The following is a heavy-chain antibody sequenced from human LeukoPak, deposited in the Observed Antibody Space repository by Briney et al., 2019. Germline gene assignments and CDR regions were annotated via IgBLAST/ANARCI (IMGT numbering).Heavy chain of an antibody. CDR3: ARGYSYGLNWFDP. CDR2: INPNSGGT. Sequence: ASVKVSCKASGYTFTGYYMHWVRQAPGQGLEWMGWINPNSGGTNYAQKLQGRVTMTTDTSTSTAYMELRSLRSDDTAVYYCARGYSYGLNWFDPWGQGTLVTVSS. J-gene: IGHJ5*02. CDR1: GYTFTGYY. V-gene: IGHV1-2*02. D-gene: IGHD5-18*01.